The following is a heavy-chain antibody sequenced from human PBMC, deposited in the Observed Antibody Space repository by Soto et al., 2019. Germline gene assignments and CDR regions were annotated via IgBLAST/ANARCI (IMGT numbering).Heavy chain of an antibody. D-gene: IGHD6-6*01. CDR3: AKFQAARPLSGMDV. CDR2: ISGSGGST. J-gene: IGHJ6*02. V-gene: IGHV3-23*01. Sequence: VGSLRLSCAASGFTFSSYAMSWVRQAPGKGLEWVSAISGSGGSTYYADSVKGRFTISRDNSKNTLYLQMNSLRAEDTAVYYCAKFQAARPLSGMDVWGQGTTVTVSS. CDR1: GFTFSSYA.